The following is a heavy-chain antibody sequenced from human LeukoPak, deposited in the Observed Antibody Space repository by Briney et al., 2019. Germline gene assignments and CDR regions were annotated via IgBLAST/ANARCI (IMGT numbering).Heavy chain of an antibody. J-gene: IGHJ4*02. CDR3: ARGRGLYYFDY. V-gene: IGHV4-59*01. Sequence: SETLSLTCTVSGGSISSYYWSWIRQPPGKGLEWIGYIYYSGSTNYNPSLKSRVTISVDTSKNQFPLKLSSVTAADTAVYYCARGRGLYYFDYWGQGTLVTVSS. CDR1: GGSISSYY. CDR2: IYYSGST. D-gene: IGHD1-26*01.